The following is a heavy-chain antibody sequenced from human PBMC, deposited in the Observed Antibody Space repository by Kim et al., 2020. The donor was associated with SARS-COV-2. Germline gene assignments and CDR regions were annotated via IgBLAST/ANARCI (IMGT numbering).Heavy chain of an antibody. J-gene: IGHJ6*02. D-gene: IGHD3-10*01. Sequence: APVKGRFTISRDDSKNTLYLQMNSLKTEDTAVYYCTTEYGSGSYWYGMDVWGQGTTVTVSS. V-gene: IGHV3-15*01. CDR3: TTEYGSGSYWYGMDV.